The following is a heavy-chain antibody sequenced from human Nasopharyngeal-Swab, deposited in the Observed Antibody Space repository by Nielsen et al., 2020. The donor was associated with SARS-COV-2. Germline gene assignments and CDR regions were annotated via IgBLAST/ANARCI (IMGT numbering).Heavy chain of an antibody. CDR2: IIPIFGTA. D-gene: IGHD1-14*01. J-gene: IGHJ6*03. Sequence: WVRQAPGQGLEWMGGIIPIFGTANYAQKFQGRITITADKSTSTAYMGLSSLRSEDTAVYYCARVADSKPGDYYMDVWGKGTTVTVSS. CDR3: ARVADSKPGDYYMDV. V-gene: IGHV1-69*06.